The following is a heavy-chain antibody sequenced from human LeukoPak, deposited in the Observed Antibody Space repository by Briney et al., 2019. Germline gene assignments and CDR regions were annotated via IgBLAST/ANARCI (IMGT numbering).Heavy chain of an antibody. J-gene: IGHJ3*02. Sequence: ASVKVSCKASGYIFTDYYIHWVRQALRQGLEWMGWIDPKSGGTKIIQKFQGRVTMTRDTSSNTAYMEVSRLTFDDTAVYYCAREDIVVIPADNGALDIWGQGTGVTVSS. CDR3: AREDIVVIPADNGALDI. V-gene: IGHV1-2*02. CDR1: GYIFTDYY. CDR2: IDPKSGGT. D-gene: IGHD2-2*01.